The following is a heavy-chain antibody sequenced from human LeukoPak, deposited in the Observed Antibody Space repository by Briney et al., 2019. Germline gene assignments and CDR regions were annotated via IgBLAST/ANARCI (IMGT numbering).Heavy chain of an antibody. J-gene: IGHJ4*02. D-gene: IGHD5-18*01. CDR3: VKGGYTYAYGY. CDR2: ISETGDGT. Sequence: GGSLRLSCAASGFIFSSYAMSWVRRAPRKGLEWVSAISETGDGTFYSDSAKGRFTISRDNSKDTLYLQMNSLRADDTAVYYCVKGGYTYAYGYWGQGTLATVSS. V-gene: IGHV3-23*01. CDR1: GFIFSSYA.